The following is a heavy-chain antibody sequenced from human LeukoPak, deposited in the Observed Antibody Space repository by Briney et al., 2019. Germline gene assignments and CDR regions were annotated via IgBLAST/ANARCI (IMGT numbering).Heavy chain of an antibody. J-gene: IGHJ4*02. V-gene: IGHV3-23*01. D-gene: IGHD6-19*01. CDR1: GFTPSSSA. CDR2: ISINGGYP. Sequence: VGSLRLSCAASGFTPSSSAMSGGRQAPGEGLWRGSPISINGGYPNKADPVKGRFPISKDNSKSTLCLQITSRRAGDTPGYNCAKSSRSGTGWYGRIDYWGQGTLVTVS. CDR3: AKSSRSGTGWYGRIDY.